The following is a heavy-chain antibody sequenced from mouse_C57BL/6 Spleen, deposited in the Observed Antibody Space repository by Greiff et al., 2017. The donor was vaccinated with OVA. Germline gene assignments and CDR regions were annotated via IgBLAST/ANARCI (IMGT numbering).Heavy chain of an antibody. D-gene: IGHD2-4*01. J-gene: IGHJ2*01. Sequence: VQLQESGPELVKPGASVKISCKASGYAFSSSWMNWVKQRPGKGLEWIVRIYPGDGDTNYNGKFKGKTTLTADKSSSTAYMQLSSLTSADSAVYFCAVYYDYDDYFDYWGQGTTRTVSS. CDR2: IYPGDGDT. CDR3: AVYYDYDDYFDY. CDR1: GYAFSSSW. V-gene: IGHV1-82*01.